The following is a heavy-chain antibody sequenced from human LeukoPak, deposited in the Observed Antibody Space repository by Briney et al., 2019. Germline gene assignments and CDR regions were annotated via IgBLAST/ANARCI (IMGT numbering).Heavy chain of an antibody. CDR3: ARGEHSVDS. CDR2: IYSSGYT. CDR1: GGAIRSHY. V-gene: IGHV4-4*07. Sequence: SETLSLTCTVSGGAIRSHYWNWIRQPAGKGLEWIGRIYSSGYTNDNPSLKSRLTMSVDMSKNQFSLRLNSVTAADTAVYYCARGEHSVDSWGQGMLVTVSS. D-gene: IGHD1/OR15-1a*01. J-gene: IGHJ4*02.